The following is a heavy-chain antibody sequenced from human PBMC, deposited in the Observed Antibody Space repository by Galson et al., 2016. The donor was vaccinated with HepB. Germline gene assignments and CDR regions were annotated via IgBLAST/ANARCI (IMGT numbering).Heavy chain of an antibody. J-gene: IGHJ4*02. CDR1: GFTFNTHG. CDR3: ARDGLWFGEPLGY. D-gene: IGHD3-10*01. CDR2: TSYDESDK. V-gene: IGHV3-30*04. Sequence: SLRLSCAASGFTFNTHGMHWVRQAPGKGLEWVALTSYDESDKFYADSVKGRFTISRDNSKNTLFLQMNSLRPEDTAVYYCARDGLWFGEPLGYWGQGTRVTISS.